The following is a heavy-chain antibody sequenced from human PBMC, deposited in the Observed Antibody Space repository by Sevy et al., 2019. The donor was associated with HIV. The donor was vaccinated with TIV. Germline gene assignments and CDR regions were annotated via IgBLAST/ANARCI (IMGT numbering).Heavy chain of an antibody. CDR3: AKISEEYIQTWYPPDY. D-gene: IGHD5-18*01. J-gene: IGHJ4*02. CDR2: ISYHGTNK. V-gene: IGHV3-30*18. Sequence: GGSLRLSCVASGFSFSSYGMHWVRQAPGKGLERVALISYHGTNKYYGDSVRGRFTVSRDNSRNTLYLQMDSLRAEDTAVYYCAKISEEYIQTWYPPDYWCQGTLVTVSS. CDR1: GFSFSSYG.